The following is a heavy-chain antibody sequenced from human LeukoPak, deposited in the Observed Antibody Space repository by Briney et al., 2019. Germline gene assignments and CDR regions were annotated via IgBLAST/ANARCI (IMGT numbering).Heavy chain of an antibody. CDR3: ARDPSTVTTRHLDY. Sequence: VASVKVSCKASGYTFTDYYIHWVRQAPGQGLEWMGWINPNIGGTNYAQNFQGRVTMTRDTSISTAYMELSRLRSDDTALYYCARDPSTVTTRHLDYWGQGTLVTVSS. V-gene: IGHV1-2*02. D-gene: IGHD4-17*01. CDR2: INPNIGGT. J-gene: IGHJ4*02. CDR1: GYTFTDYY.